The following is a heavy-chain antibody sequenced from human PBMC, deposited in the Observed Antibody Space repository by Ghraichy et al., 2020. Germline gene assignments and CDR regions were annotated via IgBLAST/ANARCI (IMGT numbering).Heavy chain of an antibody. V-gene: IGHV4-59*13. CDR1: GVSISEYY. CDR3: ARGRSHFDY. CDR2: MFDSGST. J-gene: IGHJ4*02. Sequence: SETLSLTCLVSGVSISEYYWNWLRQPPGKGLEWIGYMFDSGSTDYNPSLKSRVTILADTSKNQFSLRLSSVTAADTAVYYCARGRSHFDYWGQGDLVIVSS.